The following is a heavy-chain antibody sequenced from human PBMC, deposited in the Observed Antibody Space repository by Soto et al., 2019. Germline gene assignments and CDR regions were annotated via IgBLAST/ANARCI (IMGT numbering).Heavy chain of an antibody. CDR2: ISAYNGNT. Sequence: QVQLVQSVAEVKKPGASVKVSCKASGYTFTSYAISLVRQAPGQGLEWMGWISAYNGNTHYAQKLKARVTMTTVTSTSTAYMELRSLRSDDTAVYYCARDSPPPREWGQGTLVTVSS. J-gene: IGHJ4*02. V-gene: IGHV1-18*01. CDR3: ARDSPPPRE. CDR1: GYTFTSYA.